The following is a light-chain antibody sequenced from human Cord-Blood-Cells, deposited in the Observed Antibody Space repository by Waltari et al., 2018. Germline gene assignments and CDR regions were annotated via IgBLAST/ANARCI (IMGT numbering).Light chain of an antibody. CDR1: QSISSY. V-gene: IGKV1-39*01. Sequence: DIQMTQSHSSLSASVGDRATITCRASQSISSYLNWYQQKPGKDPNLLIYVASSLQSGVPSRFSGSGSGTDFTLTISSLQPEDFATYYCQQSYSTPWTFGQGTKVEIK. CDR2: VAS. CDR3: QQSYSTPWT. J-gene: IGKJ1*01.